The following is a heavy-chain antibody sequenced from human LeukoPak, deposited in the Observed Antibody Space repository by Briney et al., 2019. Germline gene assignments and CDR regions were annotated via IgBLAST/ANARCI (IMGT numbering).Heavy chain of an antibody. CDR2: IYYSGST. J-gene: IGHJ4*02. CDR3: ARGGGDYDSSGYYYL. Sequence: PSETLSLTCTVSGGSISSYYWSWIRQPPGKGLEWIGYIYYSGSTNYNPSLKGRVTISVDTSKNQFSLKLSSVTAADTAVYYCARGGGDYDSSGYYYLWGQGTLVTVSS. CDR1: GGSISSYY. D-gene: IGHD3-22*01. V-gene: IGHV4-59*01.